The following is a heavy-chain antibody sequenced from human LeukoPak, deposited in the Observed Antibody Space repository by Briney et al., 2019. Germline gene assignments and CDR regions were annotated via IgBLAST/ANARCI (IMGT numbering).Heavy chain of an antibody. V-gene: IGHV4-61*02. J-gene: IGHJ3*02. Sequence: SETLSLTCTVSGGSISSGSYYWSWIRQPAGKGLEWIGRIYTSGSTNYNPSLKSRVTISVDTSKNQFSLKLSSVTAADTAVYYCARHYYYDSSGWSTGAFDIWGQGTMVTVSS. D-gene: IGHD3-22*01. CDR2: IYTSGST. CDR3: ARHYYYDSSGWSTGAFDI. CDR1: GGSISSGSYY.